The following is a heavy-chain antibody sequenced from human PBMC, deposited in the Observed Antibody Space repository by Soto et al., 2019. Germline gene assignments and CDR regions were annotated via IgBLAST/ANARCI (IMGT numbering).Heavy chain of an antibody. V-gene: IGHV3-11*01. J-gene: IGHJ3*02. CDR2: ISSSGKTI. Sequence: QVQLVESGGGLVEPGGSLRLSCAASGFIFGDYYMSWVRQAPGKGLEWLSYISSSGKTISYVDSVKGRFTISRDNAKNSLYLKMNSLRAEDTAVFYCARENPELGLDTFDTWGQGTMVTVSS. CDR3: ARENPELGLDTFDT. CDR1: GFIFGDYY. D-gene: IGHD1-7*01.